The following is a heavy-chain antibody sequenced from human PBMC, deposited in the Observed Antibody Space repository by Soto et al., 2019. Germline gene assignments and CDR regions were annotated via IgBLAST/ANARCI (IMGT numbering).Heavy chain of an antibody. J-gene: IGHJ4*02. D-gene: IGHD3-10*01. CDR2: IKQDGSEK. CDR1: GFTFSSYW. Sequence: GGSLRLSCAASGFTFSSYWMSWVRQAPGKGLEWVANIKQDGSEKYYVDSVKGRFTISRDNAKNSLYLQMNSLRAEDTAVYYCAREYALWFGELWGHWGQGTLVTVSS. V-gene: IGHV3-7*01. CDR3: AREYALWFGELWGH.